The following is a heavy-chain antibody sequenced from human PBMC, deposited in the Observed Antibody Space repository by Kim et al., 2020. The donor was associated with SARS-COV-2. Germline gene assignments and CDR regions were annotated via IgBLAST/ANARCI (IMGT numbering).Heavy chain of an antibody. J-gene: IGHJ4*02. V-gene: IGHV3-23*01. CDR1: GFTYDNYA. Sequence: GSLRLNCEGSGFTYDNYAMGWVRQAPGKGLEWVSTISGSGTSPYYRDSVEGRFTISRDNLKNTLYLQMITLRAEHTAIFFCAKDILTGYYGARAFDSCGQGTLVTVSS. CDR3: AKDILTGYYGARAFDS. D-gene: IGHD3-9*01. CDR2: ISGSGTSP.